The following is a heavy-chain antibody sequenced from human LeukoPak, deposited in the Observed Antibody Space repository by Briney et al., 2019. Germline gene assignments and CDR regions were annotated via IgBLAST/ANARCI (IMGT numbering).Heavy chain of an antibody. Sequence: ASVKVSYKASGYTFTGYYMHWVRQAPGQGLEWMGWINPNSGGTNYAQKFQGRVTMTRDTSISTAYMELSRLRSDDTAVYYCARDSSSWYNGGKFDYWGQGTLVTVSS. D-gene: IGHD6-13*01. CDR2: INPNSGGT. V-gene: IGHV1-2*02. CDR3: ARDSSSWYNGGKFDY. J-gene: IGHJ4*02. CDR1: GYTFTGYY.